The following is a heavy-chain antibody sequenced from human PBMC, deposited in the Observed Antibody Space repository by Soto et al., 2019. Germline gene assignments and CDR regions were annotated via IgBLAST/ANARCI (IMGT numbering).Heavy chain of an antibody. CDR1: GGTFSSYA. CDR2: IIPIFGTA. Sequence: SVKVSCKTSGGTFSSYAISWVRQAPGQGLEWMGGIIPIFGTANYAQKFQGRVTITADKSTSTAYMELSSLRSEDTAVYYCARDREGYGGVDYWGQGTLVTVS. V-gene: IGHV1-69*06. J-gene: IGHJ4*02. D-gene: IGHD4-17*01. CDR3: ARDREGYGGVDY.